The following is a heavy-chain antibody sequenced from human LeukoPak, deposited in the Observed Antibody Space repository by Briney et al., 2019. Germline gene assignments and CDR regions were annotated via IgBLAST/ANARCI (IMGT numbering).Heavy chain of an antibody. Sequence: ASVKVSCKASGYTFTDYAIGWVRQAPGQGLEWMGWISAYNGNTNYAQKLQGRVTMTTDTSTSTAYMELRSLRSDDTAVYYCARPATDMIVDYWGQGTLVTVSS. J-gene: IGHJ4*02. CDR2: ISAYNGNT. CDR1: GYTFTDYA. V-gene: IGHV1-18*01. D-gene: IGHD3-22*01. CDR3: ARPATDMIVDY.